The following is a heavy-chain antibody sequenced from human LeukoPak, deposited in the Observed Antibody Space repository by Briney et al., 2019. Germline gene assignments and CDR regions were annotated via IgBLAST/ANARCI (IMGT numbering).Heavy chain of an antibody. J-gene: IGHJ4*02. CDR3: ARDRDYGGFDY. Sequence: PSETLSLTCTVSGGSISSYYWSWIRQPPGKGLEWIGYIYYSGSTNYNPSLKSRVTISVDTSKNQFSLKLSSVTAADTAVYYCARDRDYGGFDYWGQGTLVTVSS. CDR1: GGSISSYY. D-gene: IGHD4/OR15-4a*01. CDR2: IYYSGST. V-gene: IGHV4-59*01.